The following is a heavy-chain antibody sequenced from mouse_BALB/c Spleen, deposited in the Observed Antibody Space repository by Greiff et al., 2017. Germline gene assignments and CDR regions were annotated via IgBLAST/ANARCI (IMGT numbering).Heavy chain of an antibody. Sequence: EVQLVESGPGLVKPSQSLSLTCSVTGYSITSGYYWNWIRQFPGNKLEWMGYISYDGSNNYNPSLKNRISITRDTSKNQFFLKLNSVTTEDTATYYCARGPITTVVASDYWGQGTTLTVSS. J-gene: IGHJ2*01. CDR2: ISYDGSN. CDR3: ARGPITTVVASDY. V-gene: IGHV3-6*02. CDR1: GYSITSGYY. D-gene: IGHD1-1*01.